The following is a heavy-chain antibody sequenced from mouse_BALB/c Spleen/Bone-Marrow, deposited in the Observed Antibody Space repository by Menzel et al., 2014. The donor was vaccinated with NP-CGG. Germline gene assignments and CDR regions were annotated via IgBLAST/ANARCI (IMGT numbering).Heavy chain of an antibody. CDR1: GYSFTGYT. D-gene: IGHD1-1*01. J-gene: IGHJ3*01. CDR3: ARENYGSSYGFAY. CDR2: INPYNGGT. Sequence: EVQLQQSGPELVKPGSSMKISCKASGYSFTGYTMNWVKQSHGKNLEWIGLINPYNGGTSYNQKFKGKATLTVNKSSSTAYMELLSLTSEDSAVYYCARENYGSSYGFAYWGQETQVTVSA. V-gene: IGHV1-26*01.